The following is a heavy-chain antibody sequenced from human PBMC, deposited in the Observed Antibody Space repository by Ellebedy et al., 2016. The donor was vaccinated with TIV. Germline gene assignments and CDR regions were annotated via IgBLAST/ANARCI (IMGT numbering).Heavy chain of an antibody. CDR2: LSGSGGRT. Sequence: GESLKISXAASGFTFGSYAMNWVRQAPGKGLEWVSGLSGSGGRTYYADSVKGRFAIPRDNSKNTVSLLMNSLRAEDMAVYYCAKGDEFWSGYSPTYHYGMDVWGQGTTVTVSS. V-gene: IGHV3-23*01. CDR3: AKGDEFWSGYSPTYHYGMDV. J-gene: IGHJ6*02. D-gene: IGHD3-3*01. CDR1: GFTFGSYA.